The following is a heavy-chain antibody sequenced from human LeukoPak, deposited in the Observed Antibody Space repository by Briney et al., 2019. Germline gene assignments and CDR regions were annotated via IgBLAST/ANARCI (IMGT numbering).Heavy chain of an antibody. D-gene: IGHD2-2*03. CDR1: GFTFSSYA. CDR3: AKDGYCSSTSCRATPFDP. CDR2: FSGSGGST. Sequence: GGSLRLSCAASGFTFSSYAMSWVRQAPGKGLEWVSAFSGSGGSTYYADSVKGRFTIFRDNSKNTLYLQMNSLRAEDTAEYYCAKDGYCSSTSCRATPFDPWGQGTLVTVSS. J-gene: IGHJ5*02. V-gene: IGHV3-23*01.